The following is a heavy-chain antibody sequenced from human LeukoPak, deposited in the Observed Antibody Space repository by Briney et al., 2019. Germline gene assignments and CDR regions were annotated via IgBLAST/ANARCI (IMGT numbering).Heavy chain of an antibody. D-gene: IGHD3-22*01. J-gene: IGHJ4*02. CDR2: VNSDGSDT. V-gene: IGHV3-23*01. Sequence: PGGSLRLSCAASGFTFRSYAMSWVRQAPGKGLVWVSRVNSDGSDTSYADSVKGRFTISRDNSKNTLYLQMNSLRAEDTAVYYCAKDSSGYYKPIDSWGQGTLVIVSS. CDR3: AKDSSGYYKPIDS. CDR1: GFTFRSYA.